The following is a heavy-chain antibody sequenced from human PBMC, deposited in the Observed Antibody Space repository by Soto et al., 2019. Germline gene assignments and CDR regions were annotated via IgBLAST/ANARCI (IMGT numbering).Heavy chain of an antibody. V-gene: IGHV4-59*01. CDR2: IYYSGNT. D-gene: IGHD3-10*01. CDR1: GGSISSSY. Sequence: SETLSLTCTVSGGSISSSYWSWIRQPPGKGLEWIGYIYYSGNTNYNPSLKGRVTLSIDTSKNQFSLKLSSVTAADTAVFYCARFYGLPGGAYYYYYMDVWGKGTTVTVSS. CDR3: ARFYGLPGGAYYYYYMDV. J-gene: IGHJ6*03.